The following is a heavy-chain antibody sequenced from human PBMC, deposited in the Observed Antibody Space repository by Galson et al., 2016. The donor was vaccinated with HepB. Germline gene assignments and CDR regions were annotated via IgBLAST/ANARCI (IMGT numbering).Heavy chain of an antibody. CDR1: GYTFTKYR. V-gene: IGHV1-18*04. CDR2: ISGYSGDT. D-gene: IGHD3-9*01. Sequence: SVKVSCKASGYTFTKYRVSWVRQAPGQGLEWMAWISGYSGDTNYSPRFQGRVTLTTDTSTTTVYMEVRSLRSDDTAVYYGARGPLRYDYMDVWGKGITVTVSS. J-gene: IGHJ6*03. CDR3: ARGPLRYDYMDV.